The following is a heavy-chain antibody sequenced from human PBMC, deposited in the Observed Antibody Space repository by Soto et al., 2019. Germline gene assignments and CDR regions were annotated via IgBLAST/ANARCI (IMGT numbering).Heavy chain of an antibody. CDR2: ISGSGGST. CDR3: AKDHDFWSGYYSPGDY. J-gene: IGHJ4*02. CDR1: GFTFSSYA. Sequence: EVQLLESGGGMVQPGGSLRLSCAASGFTFSSYAMSWVRQAPGKGLEWVSAISGSGGSTYYADSVKGRFTISRDISKNTLNLQMNSLRAEDTAIYYCAKDHDFWSGYYSPGDYWGQGTLVTVSS. V-gene: IGHV3-23*01. D-gene: IGHD3-3*01.